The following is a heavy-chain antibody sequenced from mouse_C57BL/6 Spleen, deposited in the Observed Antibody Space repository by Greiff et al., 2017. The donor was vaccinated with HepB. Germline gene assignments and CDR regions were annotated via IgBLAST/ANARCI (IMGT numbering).Heavy chain of an antibody. CDR1: GFSLTSYG. CDR2: IWSDGST. CDR3: ARGERSTSWFAY. D-gene: IGHD5-1*01. J-gene: IGHJ3*01. Sequence: VQLQQSGPGLVAPSQSLSITCTVSGFSLTSYGVHWVRQPPGKGLEWLVVIWSDGSTTYNSALKSRLSISKDNSKSQVFLKMNSLQTDDTAMYYCARGERSTSWFAYWSQGTLVTVSA. V-gene: IGHV2-6*03.